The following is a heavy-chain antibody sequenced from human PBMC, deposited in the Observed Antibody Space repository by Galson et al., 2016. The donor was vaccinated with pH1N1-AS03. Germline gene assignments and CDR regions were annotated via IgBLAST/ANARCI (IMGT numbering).Heavy chain of an antibody. D-gene: IGHD5-18*01. J-gene: IGHJ4*02. V-gene: IGHV1-2*06. CDR1: GYPFIGYY. Sequence: SVKVSCKASGYPFIGYYMHWVRQAPGQGLEWMGRIYPNNGDTVYVRNLQGRVTMTSDTSTNTAYMELSSLRSDDTAVYYCGRLNTAKGEDDWGQGTLVIGSS. CDR3: GRLNTAKGEDD. CDR2: IYPNNGDT.